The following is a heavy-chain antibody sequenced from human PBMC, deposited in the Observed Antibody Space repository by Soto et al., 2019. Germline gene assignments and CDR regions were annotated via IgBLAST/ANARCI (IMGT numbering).Heavy chain of an antibody. V-gene: IGHV1-3*01. CDR3: ASSYSNYALIDYYYYGMDV. CDR1: GYTFTSYA. CDR2: INAGNGNT. Sequence: QVPLVQSGAEVKKPGASVKVSCKASGYTFTSYAMHWVRQAPGQRLEWMGWINAGNGNTKYSQKFQGRVTITRDTPXXXAXVELSSLRSEDTAVYYCASSYSNYALIDYYYYGMDVWGQGTTVTVSS. D-gene: IGHD4-4*01. J-gene: IGHJ6*02.